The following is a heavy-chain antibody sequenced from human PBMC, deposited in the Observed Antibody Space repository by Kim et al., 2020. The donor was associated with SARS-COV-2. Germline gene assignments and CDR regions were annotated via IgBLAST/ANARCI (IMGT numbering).Heavy chain of an antibody. Sequence: SETLSLTCTVSGGSISSYYWSWIRQPPGKGLEWIGYIYYSGSTNYNPSLKSRVTISVDTSKNQFSLKLSSVTAADTAVYYCARNGLGRYFDWLHPPVEAFGIWGQGTMVSVSS. CDR1: GGSISSYY. J-gene: IGHJ3*02. D-gene: IGHD3-9*01. CDR3: ARNGLGRYFDWLHPPVEAFGI. CDR2: IYYSGST. V-gene: IGHV4-59*13.